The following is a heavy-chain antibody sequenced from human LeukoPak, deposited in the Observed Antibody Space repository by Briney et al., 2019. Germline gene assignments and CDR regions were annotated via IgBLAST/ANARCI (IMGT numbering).Heavy chain of an antibody. Sequence: SETLSLTCTVSGGSVSSGSSFWSWIRQPPGKGLEWIGYIYHSGNTNYNPSLKSRVTISVDASKSQLSLKLNSVTAADTAVYYCAGDRNYYDSSGYYFANWGQGTLVTVSS. D-gene: IGHD3-22*01. V-gene: IGHV4-61*01. CDR3: AGDRNYYDSSGYYFAN. J-gene: IGHJ4*02. CDR1: GGSVSSGSSF. CDR2: IYHSGNT.